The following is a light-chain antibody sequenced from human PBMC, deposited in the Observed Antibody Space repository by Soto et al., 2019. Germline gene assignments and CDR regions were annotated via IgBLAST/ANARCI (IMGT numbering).Light chain of an antibody. CDR2: DVS. CDR1: SSDVGGYNY. J-gene: IGLJ1*01. CDR3: SSYTSSSTV. V-gene: IGLV2-14*01. Sequence: QSALTQPATVSGSPGQSITISCTGTSSDVGGYNYVSWYQQHPGKAPKLMIYDVSNRPSGVSNRFSGSKSGNTASLTISGLQADDEADYYRSSYTSSSTVFGTGTKVTVL.